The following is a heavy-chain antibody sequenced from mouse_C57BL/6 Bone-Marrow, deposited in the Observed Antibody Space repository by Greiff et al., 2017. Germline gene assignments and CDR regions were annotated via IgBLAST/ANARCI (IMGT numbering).Heavy chain of an antibody. D-gene: IGHD2-4*01. CDR2: IDPSDSYT. V-gene: IGHV1-59*01. Sequence: QVQLQQPGAELVRPGTSVKLSCKASGYTFTSYWMHWVKQRPGQGLEWIGVIDPSDSYTNYNQKFKGKATLTVDTSSSTAYMQLSSLTSEDSAVYYCATNDYDWYYAMDYWGQGTSVTVSS. CDR1: GYTFTSYW. CDR3: ATNDYDWYYAMDY. J-gene: IGHJ4*01.